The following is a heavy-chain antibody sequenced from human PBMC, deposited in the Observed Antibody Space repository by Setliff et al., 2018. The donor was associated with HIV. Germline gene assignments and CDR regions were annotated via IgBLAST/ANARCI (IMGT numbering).Heavy chain of an antibody. CDR2: FDPEDAET. CDR3: ARYRPNHPQDAFDI. V-gene: IGHV1-24*01. J-gene: IGHJ3*02. Sequence: PSVKVSCKVSGHTLTELSMRWVRQAPGKGLEWMGGFDPEDAETIYAQKFQGRVTITTDESTSTAYMELSSLRSEDTAVYYCARYRPNHPQDAFDIWGQGTMVTVSS. CDR1: GHTLTELS. D-gene: IGHD5-12*01.